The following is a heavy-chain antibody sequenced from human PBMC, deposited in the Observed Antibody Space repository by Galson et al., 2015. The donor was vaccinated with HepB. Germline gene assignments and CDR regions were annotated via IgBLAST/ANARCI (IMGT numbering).Heavy chain of an antibody. D-gene: IGHD3-22*01. CDR1: TFIFSSYA. Sequence: SLRLSCAASTFIFSSYAMHWVRQAPGRGLEYVSAISSNGGSTYYADSVKGRFTISRDNSKNTLYLQMSSLRVEDTAVYYCARDRKGGYYYDSSGYPHPVSDNWFDPRGQGTLVTVSS. J-gene: IGHJ5*02. V-gene: IGHV3-64D*09. CDR2: ISSNGGST. CDR3: ARDRKGGYYYDSSGYPHPVSDNWFDP.